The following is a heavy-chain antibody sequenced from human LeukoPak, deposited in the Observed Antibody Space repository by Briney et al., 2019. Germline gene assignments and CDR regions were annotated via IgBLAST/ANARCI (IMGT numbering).Heavy chain of an antibody. Sequence: GGSLRLSCAASGFTFSSYGMHWVRQAPGKGLEWVAFIRYDGSNKYYADSVKDRFTISRDNSKNTLYLQMNSLRAEDTAVYHCAKGDYYDILTGYIDYWGQGTLVTVSS. J-gene: IGHJ4*02. V-gene: IGHV3-30*02. CDR3: AKGDYYDILTGYIDY. CDR1: GFTFSSYG. D-gene: IGHD3-9*01. CDR2: IRYDGSNK.